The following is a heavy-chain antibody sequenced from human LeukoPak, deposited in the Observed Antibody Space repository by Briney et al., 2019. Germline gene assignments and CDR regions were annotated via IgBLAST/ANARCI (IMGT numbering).Heavy chain of an antibody. J-gene: IGHJ4*02. CDR1: GYTFTGYY. Sequence: GASVKVSCKASGYTFTGYYMHWVRQAPGQGLEWMGWINPNSGGTNYAQKFQGRVTMTRDTSISIAYMELSRLRSDDTAVYYCARESHGGYVPNFDYWGQGTLVTVSS. CDR3: ARESHGGYVPNFDY. V-gene: IGHV1-2*02. CDR2: INPNSGGT. D-gene: IGHD5-12*01.